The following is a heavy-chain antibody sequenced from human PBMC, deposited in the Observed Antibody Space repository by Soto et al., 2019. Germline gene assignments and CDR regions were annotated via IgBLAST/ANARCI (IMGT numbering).Heavy chain of an antibody. CDR1: GYAFTTYG. V-gene: IGHV1-18*01. D-gene: IGHD1-1*01. CDR2: ISAHNGNT. CDR3: ARGRYGDY. Sequence: QVHLVQSGAEVKKPGASVKVSCKGSGYAFTTYGITWVRQAPGQGLEWMGWISAHNGNTNYAQKLQGRVTVTRDTSXXXXXXXLRSXRSDDTAVYYCARGRYGDYWGQGALVTVSS. J-gene: IGHJ4*02.